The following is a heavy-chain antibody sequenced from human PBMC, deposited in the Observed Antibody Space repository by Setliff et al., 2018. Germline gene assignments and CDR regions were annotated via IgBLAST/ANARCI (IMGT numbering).Heavy chain of an antibody. CDR2: IYPGDSDT. Sequence: PGESLKISCQGSGYTFSNYWIGWVRQMPGKGLEWMGVIYPGDSDTRYSPSFQGQVTISADKSISTAYLQWSSLKASDTAIYYCARRGWGSSSGDCYSPKGCYYYYMDVWGKGTTVTVSS. J-gene: IGHJ6*03. CDR3: ARRGWGSSSGDCYSPKGCYYYYMDV. D-gene: IGHD2-21*02. V-gene: IGHV5-51*01. CDR1: GYTFSNYW.